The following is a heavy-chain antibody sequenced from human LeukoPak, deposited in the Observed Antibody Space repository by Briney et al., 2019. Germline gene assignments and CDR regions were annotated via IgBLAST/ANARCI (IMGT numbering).Heavy chain of an antibody. D-gene: IGHD3-10*01. Sequence: SETLSLTCSVSGGSISSYYWNWIRQPPGKGLEWIGYIYYSGNTNYNPSLKSRVTISVDTSKNQFSLKLSSVTAADTAVYYCATDNSYGSGSYYTWGQGTLVTVSS. CDR3: ATDNSYGSGSYYT. V-gene: IGHV4-59*01. J-gene: IGHJ4*02. CDR1: GGSISSYY. CDR2: IYYSGNT.